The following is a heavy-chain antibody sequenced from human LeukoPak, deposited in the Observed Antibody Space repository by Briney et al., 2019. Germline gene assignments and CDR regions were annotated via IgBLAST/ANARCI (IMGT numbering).Heavy chain of an antibody. CDR3: ARLIQLSTNSDDY. CDR2: INHSGST. Sequence: SETLSLTCAVYGGSFSGYYWSWIRQPPGKGLEWIGEINHSGSTNYNPSLKSRVTISVDTSKNQFSLKLSSVTAADTAVHYCARLIQLSTNSDDYWGQGTLVTVSS. D-gene: IGHD5-18*01. J-gene: IGHJ4*02. CDR1: GGSFSGYY. V-gene: IGHV4-34*01.